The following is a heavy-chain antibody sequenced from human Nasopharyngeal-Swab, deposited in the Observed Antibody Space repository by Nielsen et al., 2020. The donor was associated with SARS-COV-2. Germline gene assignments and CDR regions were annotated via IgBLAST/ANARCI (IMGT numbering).Heavy chain of an antibody. J-gene: IGHJ4*02. CDR3: ARTLDPMVVTSYFDN. D-gene: IGHD2-21*02. Sequence: GGSLRLSCAASGFIFSDYYMSWLRQAPGKGLEWVSYISSSGSIINYADSVKGRFTISRDNAKNSLYLQMNSLRAEDTAVYYCARTLDPMVVTSYFDNWGQGTLVTVSS. CDR2: ISSSGSII. CDR1: GFIFSDYY. V-gene: IGHV3-11*04.